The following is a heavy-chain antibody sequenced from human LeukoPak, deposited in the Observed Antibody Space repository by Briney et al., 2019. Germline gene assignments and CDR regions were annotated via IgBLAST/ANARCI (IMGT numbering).Heavy chain of an antibody. Sequence: SVKVSCKASGGTFSSYAISWVRQAPGQGLEWMGGIIPIFGTANYAQKFQGRVTITADKSTSTAYMELSSLRSEDTAVYYCARVGRRGYDFVAYWGQGTLVTVSS. V-gene: IGHV1-69*06. CDR1: GGTFSSYA. J-gene: IGHJ4*02. CDR3: ARVGRRGYDFVAY. D-gene: IGHD5-12*01. CDR2: IIPIFGTA.